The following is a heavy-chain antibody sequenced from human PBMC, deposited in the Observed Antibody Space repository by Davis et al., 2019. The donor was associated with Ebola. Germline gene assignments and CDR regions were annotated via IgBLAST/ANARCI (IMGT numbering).Heavy chain of an antibody. V-gene: IGHV5-51*01. CDR3: TGMPYYYYGMDV. CDR2: IYPGDSDT. Sequence: GESLKISCAASGYSFTSYWIGWVCQMPGKGLEWMGNIYPGDSDTRYSPSFQGQVTISADKSISTAYLQWSSLKASDTAMYYCTGMPYYYYGMDVWGQGTTVAVSS. CDR1: GYSFTSYW. J-gene: IGHJ6*02. D-gene: IGHD2-2*01.